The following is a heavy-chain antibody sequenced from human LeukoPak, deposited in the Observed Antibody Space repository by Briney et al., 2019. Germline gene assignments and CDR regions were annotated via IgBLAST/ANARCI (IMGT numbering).Heavy chain of an antibody. V-gene: IGHV4-34*01. CDR1: GGSISSYY. CDR2: INHSGST. CDR3: ARRSYGSGSSVKIDY. D-gene: IGHD3-10*01. J-gene: IGHJ4*02. Sequence: SETLSLTCTVSGGSISSYYWSWIRQPPGKGLEWIGEINHSGSTNYNPSLKSRVTISVDTSKNQFSLKLSSVTAADTAVYYCARRSYGSGSSVKIDYWGQGTLVTVSS.